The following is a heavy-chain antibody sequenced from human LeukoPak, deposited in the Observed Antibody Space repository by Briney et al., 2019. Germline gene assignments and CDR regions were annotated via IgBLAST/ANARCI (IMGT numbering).Heavy chain of an antibody. Sequence: PSETLSLTCAVYGGSFSGYYWSWIRQPPGKGLEWIGEINHSGSTNYNPSLKSRVTVSVDTSKNQFSLKLSSVTAADTAVYYCARRRPRIAAAGTIDYWGQGTLGTVSS. D-gene: IGHD6-13*01. CDR1: GGSFSGYY. CDR3: ARRRPRIAAAGTIDY. J-gene: IGHJ4*02. CDR2: INHSGST. V-gene: IGHV4-34*01.